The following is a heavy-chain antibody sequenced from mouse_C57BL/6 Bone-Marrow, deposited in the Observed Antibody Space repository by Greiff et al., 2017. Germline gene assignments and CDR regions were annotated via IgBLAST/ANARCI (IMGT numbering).Heavy chain of an antibody. V-gene: IGHV1-69*01. D-gene: IGHD1-1*01. J-gene: IGHJ1*03. CDR2: IDPSDSYT. Sequence: QVQLQQPGAELVMPGASVKLSCKASGYTFTSYWMHWVKQRPGQGLEWIGEIDPSDSYTNYNQKFKGKATLTVDTSSSTAYMQLSSLTSEDSAVYYCARMDGSSYDWYFDVWGTGTTVTVSS. CDR1: GYTFTSYW. CDR3: ARMDGSSYDWYFDV.